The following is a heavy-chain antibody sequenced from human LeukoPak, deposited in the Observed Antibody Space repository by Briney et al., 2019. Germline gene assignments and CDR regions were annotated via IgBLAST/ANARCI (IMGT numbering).Heavy chain of an antibody. V-gene: IGHV4-38-2*02. CDR1: GYSLSSGYY. Sequence: SETLSLTCTVSGYSLSSGYYWGWIRQPPGKGLEWIGSVDHSGGTYYNPSLRSRVSISVDTSKNQFSLRLSSVTAADTAVYYCARDHVTMVRDLRNWFDPWGQGTLVTVSS. CDR2: VDHSGGT. CDR3: ARDHVTMVRDLRNWFDP. J-gene: IGHJ5*02. D-gene: IGHD3-10*01.